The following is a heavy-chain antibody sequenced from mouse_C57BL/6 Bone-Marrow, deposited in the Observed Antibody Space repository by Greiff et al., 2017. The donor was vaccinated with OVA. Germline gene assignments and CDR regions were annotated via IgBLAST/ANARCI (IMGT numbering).Heavy chain of an antibody. D-gene: IGHD2-1*01. CDR3: ARDEGGNFWYFDV. J-gene: IGHJ1*03. Sequence: EVKLVESEGGLVQPGSSMKLSCTASGFTFSDYYMAWVRQVPEKGLEWVANINYDGSSTYYLDSLKSRFIISRDNAKNILYLQMSSLKSEDTATYYCARDEGGNFWYFDVWGTGTTVTVSS. V-gene: IGHV5-16*01. CDR1: GFTFSDYY. CDR2: INYDGSST.